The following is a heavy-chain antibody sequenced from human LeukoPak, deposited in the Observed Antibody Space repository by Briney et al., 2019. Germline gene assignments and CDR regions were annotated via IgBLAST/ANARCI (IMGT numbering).Heavy chain of an antibody. CDR2: IIAILGIS. CDR3: ARAHISGDYDSSGYPFDY. CDR1: GGTFNIYS. D-gene: IGHD3-22*01. Sequence: SVRVSYKASGGTFNIYSISWGRQAPGQRVERMGRIIAILGISNYAHKFQGRVTITADTSTLTAYMELTSLRSEDTAVYYCARAHISGDYDSSGYPFDYWGQGTLVTVSS. V-gene: IGHV1-69*04. J-gene: IGHJ4*02.